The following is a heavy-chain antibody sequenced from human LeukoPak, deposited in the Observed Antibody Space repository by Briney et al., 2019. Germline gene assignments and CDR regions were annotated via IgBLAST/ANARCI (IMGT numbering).Heavy chain of an antibody. CDR3: ARDLSGNYGMDV. Sequence: PSETLSLTCTVSGGSVSSGNYFWSWIRQPPGKGREWIGYIYYSGSTKYNPSLQSRVTISVDTSKNQFSLRLSSVSAADTAVYYCARDLSGNYGMDVWGQGTTVTVSS. CDR1: GGSVSSGNYF. J-gene: IGHJ6*02. D-gene: IGHD3-16*02. CDR2: IYYSGST. V-gene: IGHV4-61*01.